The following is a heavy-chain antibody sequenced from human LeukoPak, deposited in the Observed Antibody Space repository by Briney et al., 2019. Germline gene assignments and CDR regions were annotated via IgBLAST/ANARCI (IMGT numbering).Heavy chain of an antibody. CDR3: ARGGSYYDY. CDR2: IYYSGST. V-gene: IGHV4-59*01. D-gene: IGHD1-26*01. Sequence: SETLSLTCTVSGGSISNYYWSWIRQPPGMGLEWIGYIYYSGSTNYNPSLKSRVTVSVDTSKNHFSLKLSSVTAADTAVYYCARGGSYYDYWGQGTLVTVSS. J-gene: IGHJ4*02. CDR1: GGSISNYY.